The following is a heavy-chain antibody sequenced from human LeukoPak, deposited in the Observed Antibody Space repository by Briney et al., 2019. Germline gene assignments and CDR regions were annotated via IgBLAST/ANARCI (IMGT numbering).Heavy chain of an antibody. CDR3: HSSTYYYDSSGFYSYYFDY. J-gene: IGHJ4*02. D-gene: IGHD3-22*01. CDR1: GGSISSGGYS. V-gene: IGHV4-30-2*01. Sequence: SETLSLTCAVSGGSISSGGYSWSWIRQPPGQGLEWIGYIYHSGSTYYNPSLKSRVTISVDRSKNQFSLKLSSVTAADTAVYYCHSSTYYYDSSGFYSYYFDYWGQGTLVTVSS. CDR2: IYHSGST.